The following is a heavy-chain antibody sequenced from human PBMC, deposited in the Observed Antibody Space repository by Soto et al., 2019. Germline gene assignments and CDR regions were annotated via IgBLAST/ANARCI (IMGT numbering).Heavy chain of an antibody. Sequence: QVQLVESGGGVVQPGRSLRLSCAASGFTFSSYGMHWVRQAPGKGLEWVAVISYDGSNKYYADSVKGRFTISRDNSKNTLYLQMNSLRAEDTAVYYCAKDGKVVITYFDYWGQGTLVTVSS. CDR1: GFTFSSYG. D-gene: IGHD3-22*01. J-gene: IGHJ4*02. V-gene: IGHV3-30*18. CDR2: ISYDGSNK. CDR3: AKDGKVVITYFDY.